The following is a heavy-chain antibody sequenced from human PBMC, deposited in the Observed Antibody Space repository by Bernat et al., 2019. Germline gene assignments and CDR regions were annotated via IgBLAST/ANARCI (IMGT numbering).Heavy chain of an antibody. CDR3: ARMTYYYDSSGYSPCFDY. CDR1: GYTFTGYY. J-gene: IGHJ4*02. Sequence: QVQLVQSGAEVKKPGASVKVSCKASGYTFTGYYMHWVRQAPGQGLEWMGWINPNSGGTNYAQKFQGWVTRTRATSISTAYMELSRLRSDDTAVYYCARMTYYYDSSGYSPCFDYWGQGTLVTVSS. D-gene: IGHD3-22*01. V-gene: IGHV1-2*04. CDR2: INPNSGGT.